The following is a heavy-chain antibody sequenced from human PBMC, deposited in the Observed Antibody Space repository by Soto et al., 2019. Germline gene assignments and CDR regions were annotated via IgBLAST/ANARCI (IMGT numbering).Heavy chain of an antibody. V-gene: IGHV3-7*05. CDR1: GFTFSSYW. D-gene: IGHD4-17*01. J-gene: IGHJ4*02. CDR2: IKQDGGAK. Sequence: EVHLVESGGGLVQPGGSLRLSCAASGFTFSSYWMTWVRQAPGKGLEWVANIKQDGGAKYYVDFVKGRFTISRDNAKNSLYLQMNSLRAEDTAVYYCAKAIYGGNSDFGYWGQGTLVTVSS. CDR3: AKAIYGGNSDFGY.